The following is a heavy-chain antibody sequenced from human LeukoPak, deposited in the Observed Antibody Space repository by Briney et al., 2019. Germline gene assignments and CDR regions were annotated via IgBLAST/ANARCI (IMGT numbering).Heavy chain of an antibody. CDR2: IIPIFGTA. D-gene: IGHD3-10*01. CDR3: GRGNRLVIGSEEIGI. CDR1: GGTFSSYA. Sequence: ASVKVSCKASGGTFSSYAISWVRQAPGQGLEWMGRIIPIFGTANYAQKFQGRVTITTDESTSTAYMELSSLRSEDTAVYYCGRGNRLVIGSEEIGIWGQGTMVTVSS. J-gene: IGHJ3*02. V-gene: IGHV1-69*05.